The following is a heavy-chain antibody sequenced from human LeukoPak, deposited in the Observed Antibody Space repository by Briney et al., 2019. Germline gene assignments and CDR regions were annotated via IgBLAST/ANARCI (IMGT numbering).Heavy chain of an antibody. CDR1: GFTFSSYS. J-gene: IGHJ4*02. CDR2: ISSSSSTI. D-gene: IGHD6-13*01. CDR3: AKDKDSLIAAAGIDY. Sequence: PGGSLRLSCAASGFTFSSYSMNWVRQAPGKGLEWVSYISSSSSTIYYADSVKGRFTISRDNAKNSLYLQMNSLRAEDTALYYCAKDKDSLIAAAGIDYWGQGTLVTVSS. V-gene: IGHV3-48*04.